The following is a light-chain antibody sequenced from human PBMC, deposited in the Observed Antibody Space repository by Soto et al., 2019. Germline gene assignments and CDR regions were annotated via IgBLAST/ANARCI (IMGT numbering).Light chain of an antibody. CDR1: QDITIY. V-gene: IGKV1-33*01. Sequence: IQLTQSPSSLSASVGDRVTITCQASQDITIYLHWYQQKAGKAPKLLIYDASHLEKGVPSRFSGGVSGTNFTFIIRSLQPEDIATYYCQQYDNFSSLTFGQGTRLEMK. CDR3: QQYDNFSSLT. CDR2: DAS. J-gene: IGKJ5*01.